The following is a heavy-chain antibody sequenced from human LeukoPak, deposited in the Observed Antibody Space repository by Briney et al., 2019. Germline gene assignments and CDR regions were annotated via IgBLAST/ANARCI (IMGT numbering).Heavy chain of an antibody. Sequence: GGSLRLSCEASGFTFSSHEMTWVRQAPGKGLEWVSYISASASSIYYAGSVKGRFTISRDNAENSVSLQMNSLRAEDTAVYYCASLDLGFGYSFHIWGQGTMVTVSS. CDR3: ASLDLGFGYSFHI. CDR2: ISASASSI. D-gene: IGHD3-22*01. J-gene: IGHJ3*02. CDR1: GFTFSSHE. V-gene: IGHV3-48*03.